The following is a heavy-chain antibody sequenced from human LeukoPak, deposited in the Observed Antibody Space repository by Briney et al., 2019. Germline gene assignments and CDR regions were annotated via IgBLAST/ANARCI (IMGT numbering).Heavy chain of an antibody. CDR3: ARTKPGIAAAGQH. V-gene: IGHV3-74*01. J-gene: IGHJ1*01. D-gene: IGHD6-13*01. Sequence: GGSLRLSCAASGFTFSSYWMHWVRQAPGKGLVWVSRINSDGSSTSYADSVKGRFTISRDNAKNTLYLQMNSLRAEDTAVYYCARTKPGIAAAGQHWGQGTLVTVSS. CDR1: GFTFSSYW. CDR2: INSDGSST.